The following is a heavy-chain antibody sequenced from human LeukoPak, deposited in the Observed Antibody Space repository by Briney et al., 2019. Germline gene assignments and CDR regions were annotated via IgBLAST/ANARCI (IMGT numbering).Heavy chain of an antibody. J-gene: IGHJ5*02. CDR1: GGSISSYY. CDR2: IYYSGST. D-gene: IGHD6-13*01. Sequence: SETLSLTCTVSGGSISSYYWSWIRQPPGKGLEWIGYIYYSGSTNYNPSLKSRVTISVDTSKNQFSLKLSSVTADDTAVYYCARGRAYSSSWYYWFDPWGQGTLVTVSS. V-gene: IGHV4-59*01. CDR3: ARGRAYSSSWYYWFDP.